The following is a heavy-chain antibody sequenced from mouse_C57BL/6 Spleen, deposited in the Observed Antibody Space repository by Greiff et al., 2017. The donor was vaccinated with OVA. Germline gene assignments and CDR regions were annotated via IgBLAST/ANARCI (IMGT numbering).Heavy chain of an antibody. Sequence: QVHVKQSGAELVKPGASVKISCKASGYAFSSYWMNWVKQRPGKGLEWIGQIYPGDGDTNYNGKFKGKATLTADKSSSTAYMQLSSLTSEDSAVYFCARKGDGYSYYFDYWGQGTTLTVSS. J-gene: IGHJ2*01. CDR2: IYPGDGDT. CDR1: GYAFSSYW. CDR3: ARKGDGYSYYFDY. V-gene: IGHV1-80*01. D-gene: IGHD2-3*01.